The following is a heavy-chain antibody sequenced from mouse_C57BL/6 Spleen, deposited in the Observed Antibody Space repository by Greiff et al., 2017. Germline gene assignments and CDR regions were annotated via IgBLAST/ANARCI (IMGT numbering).Heavy chain of an antibody. CDR3: ARYLYYDYDGVWYFDV. J-gene: IGHJ1*03. D-gene: IGHD2-4*01. Sequence: EVKVVESGPGLAKPSQTLSLTCSVTGYSITSDYWNWIRKFPGNKLEYMGYISYSGSTYYNPSLKSRISITRDTSKNQYYLQLNSVTTEDTATYYCARYLYYDYDGVWYFDVWGTGTTVTVSS. CDR2: ISYSGST. CDR1: GYSITSDY. V-gene: IGHV3-8*01.